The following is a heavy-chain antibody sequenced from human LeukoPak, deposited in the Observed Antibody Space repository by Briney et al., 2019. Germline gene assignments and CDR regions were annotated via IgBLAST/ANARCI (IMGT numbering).Heavy chain of an antibody. V-gene: IGHV4-4*07. CDR3: ARDYRSGSWYFWFDP. CDR1: GGSFSGYY. D-gene: IGHD6-13*01. CDR2: IYTSGST. J-gene: IGHJ5*02. Sequence: SETLSLTCAVYGGSFSGYYWSWIRQPAGKGLGWIGRIYTSGSTNYNPSLKSRVTISVDTSKNQFSLKLSSVTAADTAVYYCARDYRSGSWYFWFDPWGQGTLVTVSS.